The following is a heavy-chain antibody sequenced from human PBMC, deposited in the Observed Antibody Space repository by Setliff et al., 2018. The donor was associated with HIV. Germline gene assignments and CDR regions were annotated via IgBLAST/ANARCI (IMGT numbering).Heavy chain of an antibody. V-gene: IGHV4-34*01. Sequence: SETLSLTCAVYGGSFSAYYWSWIRQPPGKGLECIGEINHRGSTYSDSTNYHPSLKSRVTISLDTSKNQFSLKLRSVTAADAAVYYCASRYSSLGHFQHWGQGTLVTVSS. CDR1: GGSFSAYY. CDR3: ASRYSSLGHFQH. J-gene: IGHJ1*01. D-gene: IGHD6-13*01. CDR2: INHRGST.